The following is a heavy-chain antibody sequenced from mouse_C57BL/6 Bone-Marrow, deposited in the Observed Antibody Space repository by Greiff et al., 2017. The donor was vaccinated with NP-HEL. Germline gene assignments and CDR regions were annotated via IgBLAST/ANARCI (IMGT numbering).Heavy chain of an antibody. CDR2: ISNLAYSI. V-gene: IGHV5-15*01. CDR1: GFTFSDYG. Sequence: EVMLVESGGGLVQPGGSLKLSCAASGFTFSDYGMAWVRQAPRQGPEWVAFISNLAYSIYYADTVTGRFTISIENAKNTLYLEMSSLRSEDTAMYYCARGGDFAYWGQGTLVTVSA. CDR3: ARGGDFAY. J-gene: IGHJ3*01.